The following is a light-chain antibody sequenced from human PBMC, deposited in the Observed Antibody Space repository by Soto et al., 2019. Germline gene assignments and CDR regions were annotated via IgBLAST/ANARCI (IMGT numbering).Light chain of an antibody. V-gene: IGLV2-14*02. Sequence: QSALTQPASVSGSPGQSITISCTGTSSDVGSYNLVSWYQQYPGKAPKLMIYEVSYRPSGVSNRFSGSKSGNTASLTISGLQAEDEADYYCSSFTTSGTRVFGTGTKVTVL. CDR2: EVS. CDR1: SSDVGSYNL. J-gene: IGLJ1*01. CDR3: SSFTTSGTRV.